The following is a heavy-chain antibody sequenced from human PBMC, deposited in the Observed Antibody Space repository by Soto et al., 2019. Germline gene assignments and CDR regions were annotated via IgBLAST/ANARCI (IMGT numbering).Heavy chain of an antibody. Sequence: QVQLVQSGAEVKKPGASVKVSCKASGYTFTGYYMHWVRQAPGQGLEWMGWINPNSGGTNYAQKFQGWVTMTRDTSISTAYMDLSRLRSDDTAVYYCARGRDGITMVRGDFDYWRQGTLVTVSS. CDR2: INPNSGGT. D-gene: IGHD3-10*01. CDR3: ARGRDGITMVRGDFDY. J-gene: IGHJ4*02. V-gene: IGHV1-2*04. CDR1: GYTFTGYY.